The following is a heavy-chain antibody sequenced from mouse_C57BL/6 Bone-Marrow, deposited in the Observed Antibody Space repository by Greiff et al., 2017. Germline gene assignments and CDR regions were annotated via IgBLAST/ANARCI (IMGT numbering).Heavy chain of an antibody. CDR3: ASLYYYGSTLFDY. Sequence: QVQLQQPGAELVMPGASVKLSCKASGYTFTSYWMHWVKQRPGQGLEWIGEIDPSASYTNYNQKFKGKSTLTVDKSSSTAYMQLSSLTAEDSAVYYCASLYYYGSTLFDYWGQGTTLTVSS. CDR1: GYTFTSYW. V-gene: IGHV1-69*01. CDR2: IDPSASYT. J-gene: IGHJ2*01. D-gene: IGHD1-1*01.